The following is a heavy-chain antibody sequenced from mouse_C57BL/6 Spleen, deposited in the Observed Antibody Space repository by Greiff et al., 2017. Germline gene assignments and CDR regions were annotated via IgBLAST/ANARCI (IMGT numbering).Heavy chain of an antibody. CDR2: INPNNGGT. V-gene: IGHV1-26*01. CDR1: GYTFTDYY. Sequence: EVQLQQPGPELVKPGASVKISCKASGYTFTDYYMNWVKQSHGKSLEWIGDINPNNGGTSYNQKFKGKATLTVDKSSSTAYMELRSLTSEDSAVYYCARDGNYAMDYWGQGTSVTVSS. J-gene: IGHJ4*01. D-gene: IGHD2-1*01. CDR3: ARDGNYAMDY.